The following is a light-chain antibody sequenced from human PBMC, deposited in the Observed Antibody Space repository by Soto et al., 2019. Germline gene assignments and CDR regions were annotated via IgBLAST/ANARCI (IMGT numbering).Light chain of an antibody. V-gene: IGLV2-14*03. J-gene: IGLJ3*02. CDR3: SSYTTSSTRV. CDR1: SSDVGGYNY. Sequence: QSVLTQPASVSGSPGQSITISCTGTSSDVGGYNYVSWYQHHPGKAPKLMIYDVSNRPSGVSNRFSGSKSGNTASLTISGLQADDEADYYCSSYTTSSTRVFGGGTKVTVL. CDR2: DVS.